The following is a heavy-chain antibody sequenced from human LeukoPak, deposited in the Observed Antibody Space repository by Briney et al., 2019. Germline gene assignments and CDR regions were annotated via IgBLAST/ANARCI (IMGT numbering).Heavy chain of an antibody. CDR3: AKAPIQTYYYDSSGYSY. CDR1: GLTFSSYA. D-gene: IGHD3-22*01. J-gene: IGHJ4*02. CDR2: ISGSGGST. V-gene: IGHV3-23*01. Sequence: GGSRRLSCAASGLTFSSYAMSWFRQAPGKGLKWVSAISGSGGSTYYADSVKGRFTISRDNSKNTLYLQMNSLRAEDTAVYYCAKAPIQTYYYDSSGYSYWGQGTLVTVSS.